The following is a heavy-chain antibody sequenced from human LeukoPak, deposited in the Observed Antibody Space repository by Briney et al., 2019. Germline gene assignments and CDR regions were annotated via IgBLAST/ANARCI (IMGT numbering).Heavy chain of an antibody. J-gene: IGHJ2*01. V-gene: IGHV3-7*03. CDR3: ARQRGIAAAGGNRNCFFDL. Sequence: PGGSLRLSCAASGFTFSSYGMSWVRQAPGKGLEWVANIRQDGSEKYYVDSVKGRFTISRDNAKNSLYLQMNSLRAEDTAVYYCARQRGIAAAGGNRNCFFDLWGRGSLVTV. CDR1: GFTFSSYG. D-gene: IGHD6-13*01. CDR2: IRQDGSEK.